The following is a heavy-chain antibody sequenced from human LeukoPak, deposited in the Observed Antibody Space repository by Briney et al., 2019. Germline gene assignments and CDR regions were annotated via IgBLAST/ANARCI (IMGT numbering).Heavy chain of an antibody. CDR3: ARSLWFGVFDP. D-gene: IGHD3-10*01. V-gene: IGHV1-8*01. J-gene: IGHJ5*02. Sequence: ASVKVSCKASGYTFTSYDINLVRQATGQGLEWMGWMNPNSGNTGYAQKFQGRVTITRNTSISTAYMELSSLRSEDTAVYYCARSLWFGVFDPWGQGTLVTASS. CDR1: GYTFTSYD. CDR2: MNPNSGNT.